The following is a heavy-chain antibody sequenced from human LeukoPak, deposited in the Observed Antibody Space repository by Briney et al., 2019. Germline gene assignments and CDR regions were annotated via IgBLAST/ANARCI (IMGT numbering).Heavy chain of an antibody. CDR3: ARELYSGYDWYYYYYMDV. Sequence: SETLSLTCTVSGGSISSGSYYWSWIRQPAGKGLEWIGRIYTSGSTNYNPSLKSRVTISVDTSKNQFSLKLRSVTAADTAVYYCARELYSGYDWYYYYYMDVWGKGTTVTISS. CDR1: GGSISSGSYY. J-gene: IGHJ6*03. V-gene: IGHV4-61*02. CDR2: IYTSGST. D-gene: IGHD5-12*01.